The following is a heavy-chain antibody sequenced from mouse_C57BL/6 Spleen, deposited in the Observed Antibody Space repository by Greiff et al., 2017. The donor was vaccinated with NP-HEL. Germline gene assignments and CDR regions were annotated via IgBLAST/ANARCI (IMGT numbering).Heavy chain of an antibody. J-gene: IGHJ1*03. CDR3: TTDYYGSSGYFDV. Sequence: EVQLQQSGAELVRPGASVKLSCTASGFNIKDDYMHWVKQRPEQGLEWIGWIDPENGDTEYASKFQGKATITADTSSNTAYLQLSSLTSEDTAVYYCTTDYYGSSGYFDVWGTGTTVTVSS. V-gene: IGHV14-4*01. CDR1: GFNIKDDY. CDR2: IDPENGDT. D-gene: IGHD1-1*01.